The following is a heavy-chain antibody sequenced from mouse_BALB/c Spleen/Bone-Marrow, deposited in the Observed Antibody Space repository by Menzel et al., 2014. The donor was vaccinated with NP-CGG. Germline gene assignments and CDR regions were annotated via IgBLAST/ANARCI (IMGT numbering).Heavy chain of an antibody. Sequence: EVQLQESGGGLVQPGDSLRLSCATSGFTFSDFHMEWVRQPPGKRLEWIAASRNKAKYYTTEYSASVKGRFIVSRDTSQSVLYLQMNALRAEDTAIYYCARDVGYGNYFVYWGQGTLVTVSA. CDR2: SRNKAKYYTT. J-gene: IGHJ3*01. CDR1: GFTFSDFH. D-gene: IGHD2-10*02. V-gene: IGHV7-1*02. CDR3: ARDVGYGNYFVY.